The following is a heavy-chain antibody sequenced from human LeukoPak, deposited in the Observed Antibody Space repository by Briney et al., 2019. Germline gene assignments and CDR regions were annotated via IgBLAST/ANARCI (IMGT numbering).Heavy chain of an antibody. D-gene: IGHD5-18*01. CDR2: IYYSGST. V-gene: IGHV4-59*08. Sequence: SETLSLTCTVSGGSISSYCWSWIRQPPGKGLEWIGYIYYSGSTNYNPSLKSRITISVDTSKNQFSLKLSSVTAADTAVYYCARHMGLGYSYGYPYFDYWGQGTLVTVSS. CDR1: GGSISSYC. CDR3: ARHMGLGYSYGYPYFDY. J-gene: IGHJ4*02.